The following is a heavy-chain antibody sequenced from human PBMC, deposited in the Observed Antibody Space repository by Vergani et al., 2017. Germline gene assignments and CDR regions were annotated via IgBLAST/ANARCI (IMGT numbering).Heavy chain of an antibody. CDR2: IIPIFGTA. D-gene: IGHD3-3*01. Sequence: QVQLVQSGAEVKKPGSSVKVSCKASGGTFSSYAISWVRQAPGQGLEWMGGIIPIFGTANYAQKFQGRVTITADESTSTAYMELSSLRSEDTAVYYCASRDITILEVVIISGYYYYGMDVWGQGTTVTVSS. J-gene: IGHJ6*02. CDR3: ASRDITILEVVIISGYYYYGMDV. V-gene: IGHV1-69*01. CDR1: GGTFSSYA.